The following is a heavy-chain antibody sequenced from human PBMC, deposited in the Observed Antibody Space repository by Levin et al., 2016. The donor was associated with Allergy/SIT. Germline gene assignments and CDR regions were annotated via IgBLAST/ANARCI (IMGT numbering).Heavy chain of an antibody. J-gene: IGHJ6*02. CDR1: GGSISSGSYY. Sequence: SETLSLTCTVSGGSISSGSYYWSWVRQPAGKGLEWIGRIETSGSTDYNPSLKSRVTISVDTSKNQFSLNLSSVTAADTAVYYCARGRGGNRGYYYGLDVWGQGTTVTVSS. CDR3: ARGRGGNRGYYYGLDV. D-gene: IGHD4-23*01. CDR2: IETSGST. V-gene: IGHV4-61*02.